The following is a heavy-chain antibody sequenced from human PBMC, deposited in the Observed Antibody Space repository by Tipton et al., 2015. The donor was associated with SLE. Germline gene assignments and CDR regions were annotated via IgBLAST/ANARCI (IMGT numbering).Heavy chain of an antibody. J-gene: IGHJ4*02. V-gene: IGHV3-21*01. CDR2: ISSSSSYI. D-gene: IGHD3-16*02. CDR3: ARPLRLGELSDY. Sequence: GSLRLSCAASGFTFSSYSMNWVRQAPGKGLEWVSSISSSSSYIYYADSVKGRFTISRDNAKNSLYLQMNSLRAEDTAVYYCARPLRLGELSDYWGQGTLVTVSS. CDR1: GFTFSSYS.